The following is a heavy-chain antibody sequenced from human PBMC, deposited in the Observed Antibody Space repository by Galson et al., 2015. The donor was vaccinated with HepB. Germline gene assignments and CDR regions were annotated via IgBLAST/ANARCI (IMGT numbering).Heavy chain of an antibody. Sequence: SVKVSCKASGYTFTGYYMHWVRQAPGQGLEWMGWINPNSGGTNYAQKFQGRVTMTRDTSISTAYMELSRLRSDDTAVYYCAREGRAGWTGIAGWYRGPFDYWGQGTLVTVSS. CDR3: AREGRAGWTGIAGWYRGPFDY. CDR2: INPNSGGT. V-gene: IGHV1-2*02. J-gene: IGHJ4*02. CDR1: GYTFTGYY. D-gene: IGHD6-13*01.